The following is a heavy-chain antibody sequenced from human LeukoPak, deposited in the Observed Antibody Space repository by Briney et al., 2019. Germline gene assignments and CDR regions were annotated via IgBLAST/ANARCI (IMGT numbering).Heavy chain of an antibody. CDR2: IYYSGST. Sequence: SETLSLTCTVSGGSISSYYWNWIRQPPGKGLEWIGYIYYSGSTNYNPSLKSRVTMSVETSKNQISLKLRSVTAADTAVYYCVKDGHGMDVWGQGTTVTVSS. J-gene: IGHJ6*02. CDR1: GGSISSYY. CDR3: VKDGHGMDV. V-gene: IGHV4-59*12.